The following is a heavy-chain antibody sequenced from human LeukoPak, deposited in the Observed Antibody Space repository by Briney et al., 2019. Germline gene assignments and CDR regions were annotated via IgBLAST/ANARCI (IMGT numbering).Heavy chain of an antibody. V-gene: IGHV1-3*01. CDR3: ARDGDGHNLFTLTDYFDY. CDR1: GYTFTSYA. Sequence: ASVKISCKASGYTFTSYAMHWVRQAPGQRLEWMGWINAGNGNTKYSQKFQGRVTITRDTSASTAYMELSSLRSEDTAVYYCARDGDGHNLFTLTDYFDYWGQGTLVTVSS. D-gene: IGHD5-24*01. J-gene: IGHJ4*02. CDR2: INAGNGNT.